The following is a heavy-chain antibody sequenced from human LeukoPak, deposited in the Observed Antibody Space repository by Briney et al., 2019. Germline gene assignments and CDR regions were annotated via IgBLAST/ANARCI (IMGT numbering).Heavy chain of an antibody. J-gene: IGHJ3*02. Sequence: TGGSLRLSCSASGXTFNSYPLHWVRQAPGKGLEYVSGISRNGGSTYYADSVKGRFTISRDNSKNTLYLQMSSLRAEDAAVYYCVKESGFMVAPNSAFDIWGQGTMVTVSS. V-gene: IGHV3-64D*06. CDR1: GXTFNSYP. CDR2: ISRNGGST. CDR3: VKESGFMVAPNSAFDI. D-gene: IGHD4/OR15-4a*01.